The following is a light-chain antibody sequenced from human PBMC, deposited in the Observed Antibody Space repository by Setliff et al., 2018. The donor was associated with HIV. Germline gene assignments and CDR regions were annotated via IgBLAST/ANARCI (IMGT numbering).Light chain of an antibody. V-gene: IGLV2-23*02. CDR3: CSYASGSTSLLV. Sequence: QSVLTQPASVSGSPGQSVTISCTGTSTDVGTYNLVPWYQQHPGKAPKVMIYEVSKRPSGISNRFSGSKSGNTASLTIPGLQPEDESDYYCCSYASGSTSLLVFGTGTKVTV. CDR1: STDVGTYNL. J-gene: IGLJ1*01. CDR2: EVS.